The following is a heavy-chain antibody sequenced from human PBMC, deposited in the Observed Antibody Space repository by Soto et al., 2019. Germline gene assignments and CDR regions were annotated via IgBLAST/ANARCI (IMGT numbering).Heavy chain of an antibody. V-gene: IGHV4-59*08. Sequence: QVQLQESGPGLVKPSETLSLTCTVSGGSISSYYWSWIRQPPGKGLEWIGYIYYSGSTNYNPSLKSRVTISVDTSKNQFSLKLSSVTAADTAVYYCARLLDIWGQGTMVTVSS. J-gene: IGHJ3*02. CDR3: ARLLDI. CDR1: GGSISSYY. CDR2: IYYSGST.